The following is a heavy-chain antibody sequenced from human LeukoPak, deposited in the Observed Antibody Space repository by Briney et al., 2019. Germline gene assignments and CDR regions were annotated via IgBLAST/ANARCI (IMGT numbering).Heavy chain of an antibody. CDR3: AGAISDYDASDI. J-gene: IGHJ3*02. D-gene: IGHD4-17*01. CDR2: IWYDGSNI. V-gene: IGHV3-33*01. CDR1: GFTFSSYG. Sequence: PGGSLRLSCAASGFTFSSYGMHWVRQAPGKGLEWVAVIWYDGSNIYYADSVKGRFTISRDNSKNTVYLQMNSLRVEDTAVYYCAGAISDYDASDIWGQGTMVTVSS.